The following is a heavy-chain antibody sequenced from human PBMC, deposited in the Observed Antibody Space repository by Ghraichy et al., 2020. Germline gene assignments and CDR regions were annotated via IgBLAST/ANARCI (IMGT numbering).Heavy chain of an antibody. V-gene: IGHV3-33*08. Sequence: GGSLRLSCAASGFTFSSYGMHWVRQAPGMGLEWVAVIWYDGSNKYYADSVKGRFTISRDNSKNTLYLQMNSLRAEDTAVYYCARDRVGVATISWYFDLWGRGTLVTVSS. J-gene: IGHJ2*01. CDR3: ARDRVGVATISWYFDL. CDR1: GFTFSSYG. CDR2: IWYDGSNK. D-gene: IGHD5-24*01.